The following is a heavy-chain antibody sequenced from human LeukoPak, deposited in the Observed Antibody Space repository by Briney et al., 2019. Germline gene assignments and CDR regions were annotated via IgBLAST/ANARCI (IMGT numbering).Heavy chain of an antibody. CDR2: INPSGGST. CDR1: GYTFTSYY. CDR3: ARDGLGFDY. Sequence: ASVKVSYKASGYTFTSYYMHWVRQAPGQGLEWMGIINPSGGSTSYAQRFQGRVTMTRDTSTSTVYMEPSSLRSGDTAVYYCARDGLGFDYWGQGTLVTVSS. J-gene: IGHJ4*02. V-gene: IGHV1-46*01. D-gene: IGHD3/OR15-3a*01.